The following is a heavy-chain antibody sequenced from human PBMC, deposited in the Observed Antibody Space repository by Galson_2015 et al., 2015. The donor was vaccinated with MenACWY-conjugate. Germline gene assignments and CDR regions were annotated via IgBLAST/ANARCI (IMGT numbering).Heavy chain of an antibody. D-gene: IGHD2-21*01. V-gene: IGHV3-73*01. CDR3: SRAYCDGVTCSDWYVDL. J-gene: IGHJ2*01. CDR2: IRNKAYNYVT. Sequence: SLRLSCAASGFTFSDSTMHWVRQASGKGLEWVGRIRNKAYNYVTAYAASVRGRFTISREDSKSVAYLQMNNLKIEDTAVYYCSRAYCDGVTCSDWYVDLWGHGTLVTVSS. CDR1: GFTFSDST.